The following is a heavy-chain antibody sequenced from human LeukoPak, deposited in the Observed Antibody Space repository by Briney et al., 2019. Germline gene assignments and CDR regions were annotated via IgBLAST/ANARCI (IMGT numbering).Heavy chain of an antibody. D-gene: IGHD2-2*01. CDR3: AKDLATAMFY. V-gene: IGHV3-30*18. CDR2: ISYDGSNK. J-gene: IGHJ4*02. Sequence: GGSLRLSCAASGFTFSSYGMHWVRQAPGKGLEWVAVISYDGSNKYYADSVKSRFTISRDNSKNTLYLQMNSLRAEDTAVYYCAKDLATAMFYWGREPLVTVSS. CDR1: GFTFSSYG.